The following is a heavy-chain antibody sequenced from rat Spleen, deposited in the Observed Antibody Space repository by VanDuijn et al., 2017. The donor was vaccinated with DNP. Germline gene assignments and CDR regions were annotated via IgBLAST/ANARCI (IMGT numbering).Heavy chain of an antibody. V-gene: IGHV2S12*01. CDR3: TRLTVPFDY. Sequence: QVRLRESGPGLVQPSHTLSLTCTVSGFSLTSYAVSWVRQPPGKGLEWIAAISSGGSTYYNSALKSRLSISRDTSKSQVFLKMNSLQTEDRAIYFCTRLTVPFDYWGQGVMVTVSS. CDR2: ISSGGST. CDR1: GFSLTSYA. D-gene: IGHD1-1*01. J-gene: IGHJ2*01.